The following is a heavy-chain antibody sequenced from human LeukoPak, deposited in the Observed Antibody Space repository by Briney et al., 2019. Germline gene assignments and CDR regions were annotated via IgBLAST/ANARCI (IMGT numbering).Heavy chain of an antibody. Sequence: GSLRLSCAVSGFTFSSYWMSWFRQAPGKGLEWVANINQDGSQKFSVDSVKGRFTISRDNAKNSLSLRMNSLGVEDTAVYYCARDWFDGDYDRFDYWGQGTLVTVSS. V-gene: IGHV3-7*03. J-gene: IGHJ4*02. CDR2: INQDGSQK. CDR1: GFTFSSYW. D-gene: IGHD4-17*01. CDR3: ARDWFDGDYDRFDY.